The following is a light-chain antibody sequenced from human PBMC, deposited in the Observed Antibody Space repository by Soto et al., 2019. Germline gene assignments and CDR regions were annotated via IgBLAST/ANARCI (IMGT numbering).Light chain of an antibody. J-gene: IGKJ1*01. CDR3: QHYNSYSEA. CDR1: QTISSW. Sequence: DIQMTQSPSTLFGSVGDRFTITCLASQTISSWLAWYQXKQGKAXKXLIYKASTLKSGVPSRFSGSGSGTELTITISSLQPDDCETYYCQHYNSYSEAFGQGTKVDIK. CDR2: KAS. V-gene: IGKV1-5*03.